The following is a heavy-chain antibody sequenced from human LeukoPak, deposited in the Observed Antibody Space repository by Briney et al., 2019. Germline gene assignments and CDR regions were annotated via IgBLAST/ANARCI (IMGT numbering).Heavy chain of an antibody. Sequence: KPPETLSLTCTVSDDSISDYYRGWIRQTPGKGLEWIGYFYNSGRSTYNPSLKSRVSISVDTSKNQFSLRLNSVILADTAVYYCTRGAGWLIDDWGQGILVTVSS. V-gene: IGHV4-59*01. CDR3: TRGAGWLIDD. D-gene: IGHD3-16*01. J-gene: IGHJ4*02. CDR1: DDSISDYY. CDR2: FYNSGRS.